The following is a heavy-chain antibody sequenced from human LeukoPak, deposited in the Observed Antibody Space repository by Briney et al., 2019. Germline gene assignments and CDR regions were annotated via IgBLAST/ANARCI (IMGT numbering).Heavy chain of an antibody. CDR2: ISSSSSYI. D-gene: IGHD1-26*01. V-gene: IGHV3-21*01. Sequence: GGSLRLSCAASGFTFSSYSMNWVRQAPGKGLEWVSSISSSSSYIYYADSVKGRFTISRDNAKNSLYLQMNSLRAEDTAVYYCARAGRGSYYLAVFYWGQGTLVTVSS. J-gene: IGHJ4*02. CDR1: GFTFSSYS. CDR3: ARAGRGSYYLAVFY.